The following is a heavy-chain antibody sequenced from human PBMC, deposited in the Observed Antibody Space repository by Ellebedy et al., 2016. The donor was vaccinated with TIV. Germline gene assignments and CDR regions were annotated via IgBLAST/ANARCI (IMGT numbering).Heavy chain of an antibody. D-gene: IGHD3-9*01. V-gene: IGHV3-23*01. Sequence: PGGSLRLSCAASGFTSGTYPFAWVPKAPGKGLEWLSAIGSRSEYTISADPVKGRFTISRDNSKNTLWLQMYSLRAEDTAVYYCAKELVSRDSLSFDYWGLGTLVTVTS. CDR1: GFTSGTYP. J-gene: IGHJ4*02. CDR2: IGSRSEYT. CDR3: AKELVSRDSLSFDY.